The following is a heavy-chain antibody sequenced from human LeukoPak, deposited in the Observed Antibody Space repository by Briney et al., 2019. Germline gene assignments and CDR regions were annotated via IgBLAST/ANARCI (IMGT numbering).Heavy chain of an antibody. CDR1: GFTFSSYW. J-gene: IGHJ4*02. CDR2: IKQDGREK. Sequence: GGSLRLSCAASGFTFSSYWMSWVRQAPGKGLEWVANIKQDGREKYYVDSVKRRFTISRDNAKNSLYQQMNSLRAEDTAVYYCARGHVLRYFDWLLSQYFDYWGQGTLVTVSS. CDR3: ARGHVLRYFDWLLSQYFDY. D-gene: IGHD3-9*01. V-gene: IGHV3-7*01.